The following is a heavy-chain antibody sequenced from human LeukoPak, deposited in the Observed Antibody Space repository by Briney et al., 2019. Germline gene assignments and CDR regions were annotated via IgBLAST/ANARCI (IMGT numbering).Heavy chain of an antibody. Sequence: GGSLRLSCAASGFTFSNFLMTWVRQAPGKGPEWVSAISGSGGDTCYADSVKGRFTISRDNSKNTLYLQTNSLRAEDTAVYYCAKKGATTGDFDYWGQGTLVTVSS. CDR2: ISGSGGDT. D-gene: IGHD1-26*01. J-gene: IGHJ4*02. CDR3: AKKGATTGDFDY. CDR1: GFTFSNFL. V-gene: IGHV3-23*01.